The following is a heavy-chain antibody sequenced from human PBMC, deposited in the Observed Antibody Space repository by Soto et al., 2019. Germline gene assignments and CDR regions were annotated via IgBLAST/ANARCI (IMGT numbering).Heavy chain of an antibody. CDR3: ATNSGSGSTAFDS. CDR1: GDTFSFYT. D-gene: IGHD3-10*01. CDR2: TTPMLGMA. Sequence: QVQLVQSGAEVKKPGSSVKVACTASGDTFSFYTISWVRQAPGHGREWMGRTTPMLGMADYPQKSQGRVTNTEENSTCTVYMFLPSLKSEDTAVYYCATNSGSGSTAFDSWGKGTLVTVSS. J-gene: IGHJ4*02. V-gene: IGHV1-69*02.